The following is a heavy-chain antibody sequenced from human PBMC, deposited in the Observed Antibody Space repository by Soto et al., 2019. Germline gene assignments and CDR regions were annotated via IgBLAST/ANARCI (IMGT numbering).Heavy chain of an antibody. CDR1: GLTFSDYW. J-gene: IGHJ4*02. CDR3: GRVVWNPGAD. Sequence: EVRLVESGGGLVQPGGSLRLSCVASGLTFSDYWIHWVRQAPGKGLIWVSGIRSGGGGTDYAHSVKGRFTISRDNAKNTVYLQMNNLRADDTAFYYCGRVVWNPGADWGQGTLVTVSS. V-gene: IGHV3-74*01. CDR2: IRSGGGGT. D-gene: IGHD1-1*01.